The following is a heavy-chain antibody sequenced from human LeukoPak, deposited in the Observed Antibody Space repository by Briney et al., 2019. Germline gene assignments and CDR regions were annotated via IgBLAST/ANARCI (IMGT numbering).Heavy chain of an antibody. CDR3: ARVRKASSSSYYYYYYMDV. J-gene: IGHJ6*03. Sequence: ASVKVSCKASGGTFISYAISWVRQAPGQGLEWMGGIIPIFGTANYAQKFQGRVTITTDESTSTAYMELSSLRSEDTAVYYCARVRKASSSSYYYYYYMDVWGKGTTVTVSS. D-gene: IGHD6-6*01. CDR2: IIPIFGTA. CDR1: GGTFISYA. V-gene: IGHV1-69*05.